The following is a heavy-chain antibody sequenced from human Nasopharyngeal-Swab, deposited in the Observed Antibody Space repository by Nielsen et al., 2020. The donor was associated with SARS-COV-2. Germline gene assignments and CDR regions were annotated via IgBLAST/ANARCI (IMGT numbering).Heavy chain of an antibody. V-gene: IGHV3-15*01. J-gene: IGHJ4*02. CDR2: IKSKTDGGTT. D-gene: IGHD3-22*01. Sequence: GESLKISCAASGFTFTNAWMSWVRQAPGKGLEWLGRIKSKTDGGTTDYAAPVKAGFTISRDDSKNTLYLQMNSLKTEDTAVYYCTTAHNYDSSGYYYATLDCWGQGTLVTVSS. CDR1: GFTFTNAW. CDR3: TTAHNYDSSGYYYATLDC.